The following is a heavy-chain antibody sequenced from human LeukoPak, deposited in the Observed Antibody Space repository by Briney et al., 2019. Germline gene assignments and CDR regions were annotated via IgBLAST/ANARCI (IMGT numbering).Heavy chain of an antibody. CDR2: ISSSGNYI. CDR1: GFTFNKYS. V-gene: IGHV3-21*03. D-gene: IGHD2-2*01. CDR3: ARATSNVVVVPAAVDY. J-gene: IGHJ4*02. Sequence: PGGSLRPSCAASGFTFNKYSMNWVRQAPGKGLEWVSSISSSGNYIYYADSVKGRFTISRDHPKHSLYLQMNSLRVDDTAVYNCARATSNVVVVPAAVDYWGQGTLVTVSS.